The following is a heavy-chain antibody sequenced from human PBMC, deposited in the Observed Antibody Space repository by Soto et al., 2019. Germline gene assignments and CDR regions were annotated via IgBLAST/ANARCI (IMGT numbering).Heavy chain of an antibody. CDR1: GYTFTTYG. D-gene: IGHD1-1*01. CDR2: ISAHNDNT. Sequence: QVHLVQSGAEVRKPGASVKVSCKGSGYTFTTYGSTWVRQAPGKGLEWMGWISAHNDNTNYAQKVQGRVTVTRDTSTSTAYMELRNLRSDDTAVYYCARGRYGDYWGQGALVTVSS. J-gene: IGHJ4*02. V-gene: IGHV1-18*01. CDR3: ARGRYGDY.